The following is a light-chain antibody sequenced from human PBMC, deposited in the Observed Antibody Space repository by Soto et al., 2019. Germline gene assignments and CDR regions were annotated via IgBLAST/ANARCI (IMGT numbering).Light chain of an antibody. J-gene: IGKJ5*01. V-gene: IGKV3-20*01. CDR2: GAS. CDR1: QSVSSNN. CDR3: QQYGSPPIT. Sequence: EIVLTQSPGTLSLSPGERATLSCRASQSVSSNNLAWYQQKPGQAPGLLIYGASSRATGIPDRFSGSGSGTDFTLTISRLEPEDFAVYYCQQYGSPPITFGQGTRLEIK.